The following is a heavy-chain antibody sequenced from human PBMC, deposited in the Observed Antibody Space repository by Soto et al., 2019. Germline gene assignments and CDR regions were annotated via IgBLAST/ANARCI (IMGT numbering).Heavy chain of an antibody. CDR3: ARWGGNLILVGTRWYFDL. CDR1: GYTFSNYW. CDR2: IYPGDSDT. D-gene: IGHD3-22*01. Sequence: EVQLVQSGAEVKKPGESLKISCKGFGYTFSNYWIGWLRQTPGKGLEWMGIIYPGDSDTRYSPSFQGQVTISADKSIXTXXLQWSSLNASGTGMYYCARWGGNLILVGTRWYFDLWGRGTLVTVSS. J-gene: IGHJ2*01. V-gene: IGHV5-51*03.